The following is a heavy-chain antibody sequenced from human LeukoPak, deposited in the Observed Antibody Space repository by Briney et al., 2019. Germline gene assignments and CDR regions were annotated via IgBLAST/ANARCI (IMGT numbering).Heavy chain of an antibody. CDR2: TPGGGET. V-gene: IGHV3-53*03. CDR1: GFTVSSNY. CDR3: AKDYKSGDGYWDSDF. Sequence: PGGSLRLSCAASGFTVSSNYMSWVRQAPGKGLEWVAGTPGGGETFYADSVKGRFIISRDNSKNTVDLQMSSLRVEDTAVYYCAKDYKSGDGYWDSDFWGQGTLVTVSS. D-gene: IGHD5-24*01. J-gene: IGHJ4*02.